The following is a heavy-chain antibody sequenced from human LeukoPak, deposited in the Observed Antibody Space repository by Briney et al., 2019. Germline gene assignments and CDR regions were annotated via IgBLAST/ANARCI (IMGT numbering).Heavy chain of an antibody. D-gene: IGHD3-22*01. CDR1: GGSISSGGYY. V-gene: IGHV4-30-2*01. CDR3: ARCFSSGYFSPFDH. Sequence: SQTLSLTCTVSGGSISSGGYYWSWIRQPPGKGLEWIGYIYHSGSTYYNPSLKSRVTISVDRSKNQFSLKLSSVTAADTAVYYCARCFSSGYFSPFDHWGQGTLVTVSS. J-gene: IGHJ4*02. CDR2: IYHSGST.